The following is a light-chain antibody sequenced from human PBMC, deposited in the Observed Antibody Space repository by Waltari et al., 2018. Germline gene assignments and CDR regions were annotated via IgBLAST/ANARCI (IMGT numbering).Light chain of an antibody. CDR3: QKYNRAPRT. CDR1: QDTTGS. V-gene: IGKV1-27*01. CDR2: AAS. Sequence: RASQDTTGSLAWYQNKPGKAPKLLIYAASTLHSGVPSRFSGSGSGTDFTLTISGLQADDVATYFCQKYNRAPRTFGQGTYVEMK. J-gene: IGKJ1*01.